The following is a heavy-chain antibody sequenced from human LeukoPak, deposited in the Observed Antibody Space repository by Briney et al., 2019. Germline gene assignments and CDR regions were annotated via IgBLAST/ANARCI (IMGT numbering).Heavy chain of an antibody. CDR1: GFTFSSYG. Sequence: GGSLRLSCAASGFTFSSYGMHWVRQAPGKGLEWVAVISYDGSNKYYADSVKGRFTISRDNSKNTLYLQMNSLRAEDTAVYYCAKDTVGSYYDSSGYYHVDAFDIWGQGTMVTVSS. CDR2: ISYDGSNK. V-gene: IGHV3-30*18. D-gene: IGHD3-22*01. CDR3: AKDTVGSYYDSSGYYHVDAFDI. J-gene: IGHJ3*02.